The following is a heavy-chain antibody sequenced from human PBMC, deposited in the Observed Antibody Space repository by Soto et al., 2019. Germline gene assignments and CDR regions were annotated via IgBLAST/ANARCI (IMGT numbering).Heavy chain of an antibody. CDR1: GDSVSSNSAA. D-gene: IGHD3-3*01. V-gene: IGHV6-1*01. J-gene: IGHJ3*02. Sequence: SQTLSLTCAISGDSVSSNSAAWNWIRQSPSRGLEWLGRTYYRSKWYNDYAVSVKSRITINPDTSKNQFSLQLNSVTPEDTAVYYCARDVPKDFWSGYYLRGSFDIWRQGTMVTVS. CDR3: ARDVPKDFWSGYYLRGSFDI. CDR2: TYYRSKWYN.